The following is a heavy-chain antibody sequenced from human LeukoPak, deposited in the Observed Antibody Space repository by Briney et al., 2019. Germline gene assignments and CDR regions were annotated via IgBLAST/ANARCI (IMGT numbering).Heavy chain of an antibody. CDR3: ARPKITFYYDSHGCDAFDV. CDR2: IYPDDSDT. V-gene: IGHV5-51*01. J-gene: IGHJ3*01. D-gene: IGHD3-22*01. CDR1: EYNNKAYW. Sequence: GESLKISWKGAEYNNKAYWLAWGRQMPGKGLEWMGIIYPDDSDTRYSPSFQGQVTISADKSVSIAYLQWSSLQASDTAMYYCARPKITFYYDSHGCDAFDVWGQGTMVIVSS.